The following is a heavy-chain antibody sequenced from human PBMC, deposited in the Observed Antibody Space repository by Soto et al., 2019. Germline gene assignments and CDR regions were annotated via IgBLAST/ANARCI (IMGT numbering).Heavy chain of an antibody. CDR2: IYYSGST. CDR1: GGSISSYY. J-gene: IGHJ5*02. Sequence: QVQLQESGPGLVKPSETLSLTCTVSGGSISSYYWSWIRQPPGKGLEWIGYIYYSGSTNYNPSLKSRVTISVDTSKNQFSLKLSSVTAADTAVYYCAREQGYCSSTSCYGSWFDPWGQGTLVTVSS. CDR3: AREQGYCSSTSCYGSWFDP. D-gene: IGHD2-2*01. V-gene: IGHV4-59*12.